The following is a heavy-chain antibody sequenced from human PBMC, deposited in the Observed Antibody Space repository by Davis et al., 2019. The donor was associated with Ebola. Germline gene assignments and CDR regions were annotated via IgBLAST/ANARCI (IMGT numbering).Heavy chain of an antibody. CDR1: GGTFSSYA. CDR2: IIPILGIA. D-gene: IGHD6-19*01. Sequence: SVKVSCKASGGTFSSYAISWVRQAPGQGLEWMGGIIPILGIANYAQKFQGRVTITADKSTSTAYMELSSLRSEDTAVYYCARVLAVAGEFDYWGQGTLVTVSS. CDR3: ARVLAVAGEFDY. V-gene: IGHV1-69*10. J-gene: IGHJ4*02.